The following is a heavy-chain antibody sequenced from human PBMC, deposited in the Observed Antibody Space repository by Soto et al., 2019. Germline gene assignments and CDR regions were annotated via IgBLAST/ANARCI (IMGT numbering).Heavy chain of an antibody. CDR2: IYYSGST. CDR3: ARVSIAAPYYYYYGMDG. J-gene: IGHJ6*02. D-gene: IGHD6-13*01. Sequence: TLSLTCTVSGGSISSGGYYWSWIRQHPGKGLEWIGYIYYSGSTYYNPSLKSRVTISVDTSKNQFSLKLSSVTAADTAVYYCARVSIAAPYYYYYGMDGWGQGTTVTVSS. CDR1: GGSISSGGYY. V-gene: IGHV4-31*03.